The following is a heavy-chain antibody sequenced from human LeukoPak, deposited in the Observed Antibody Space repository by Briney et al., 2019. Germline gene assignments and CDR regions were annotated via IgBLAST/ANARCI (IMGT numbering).Heavy chain of an antibody. CDR2: ISGNGGST. D-gene: IGHD3-3*01. CDR1: GFTFSSYA. J-gene: IGHJ4*02. Sequence: PGGSLRLSCAASGFTFSSYAMSWVRQAPGRGLEWVSAISGNGGSTYYADSVKGRFTISRDNSKNTLYLQMNSLRAEDTAVYYCATEKSGYAIFDYWGQGTLVTVSS. CDR3: ATEKSGYAIFDY. V-gene: IGHV3-23*01.